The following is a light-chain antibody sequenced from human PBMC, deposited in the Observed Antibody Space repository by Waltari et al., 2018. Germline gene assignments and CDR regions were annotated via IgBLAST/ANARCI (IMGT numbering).Light chain of an antibody. Sequence: SYELTQPPSVSVSPGQTASITCSGDKLGDKYACWYQQKPGQSPVLVIYQDSKRPSGIPERFSGSHSGNTATLTISGTQAMDEADYYCQAWDSSTAVFGGGTKLTVL. J-gene: IGLJ3*02. CDR1: KLGDKY. CDR2: QDS. CDR3: QAWDSSTAV. V-gene: IGLV3-1*01.